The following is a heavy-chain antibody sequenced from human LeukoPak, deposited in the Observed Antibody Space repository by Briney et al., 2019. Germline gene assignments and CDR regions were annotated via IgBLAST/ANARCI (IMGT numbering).Heavy chain of an antibody. CDR2: IRSKTDGGTT. CDR1: GGSFSGYY. D-gene: IGHD3-22*01. V-gene: IGHV3-15*07. Sequence: ETLSLTCAVYGGSFSGYYWSWIRQAPGKGLEWLGRIRSKTDGGTTDYAAPVKGRFTISRDDSKNTLYLQMNSLKTEDTAVYYCTTDGWGYYDSSGYCDYWGQGTLVTVSS. J-gene: IGHJ4*02. CDR3: TTDGWGYYDSSGYCDY.